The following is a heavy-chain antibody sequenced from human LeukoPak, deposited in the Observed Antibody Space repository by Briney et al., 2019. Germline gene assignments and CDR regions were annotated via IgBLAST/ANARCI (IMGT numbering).Heavy chain of an antibody. CDR3: ARDSRYNYYYYYMDV. D-gene: IGHD1-1*01. CDR1: GYSISSGYY. CDR2: IYHSGST. J-gene: IGHJ6*03. V-gene: IGHV4-38-2*02. Sequence: SETLSLTCTVSGYSISSGYYWGWIRQPPGKGLEWIGTIYHSGSTYYNPSLKSRVTISVDTSKNQFSLKLSSVTAADTAVYYCARDSRYNYYYYYMDVWGKGTTVTVSS.